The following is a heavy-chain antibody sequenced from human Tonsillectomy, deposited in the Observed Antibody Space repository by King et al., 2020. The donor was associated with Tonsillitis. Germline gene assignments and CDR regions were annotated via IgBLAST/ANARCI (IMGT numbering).Heavy chain of an antibody. V-gene: IGHV5-10-1*03. Sequence: VQLVESGAEVKKPGESLRISCKGSGYSFTSYWISWVRQMPGKGLEWMGRIDPSDSYTNYSPSFQGHVTISADKSISTAYLQWSSLKASDTSMYYCARPTDFWSGFDAFDIWGQGTMVTVSS. CDR1: GYSFTSYW. D-gene: IGHD3-3*01. J-gene: IGHJ3*02. CDR3: ARPTDFWSGFDAFDI. CDR2: IDPSDSYT.